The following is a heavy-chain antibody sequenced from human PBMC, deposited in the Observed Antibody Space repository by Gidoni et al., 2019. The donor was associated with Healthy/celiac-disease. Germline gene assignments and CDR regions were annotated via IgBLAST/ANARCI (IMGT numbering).Heavy chain of an antibody. J-gene: IGHJ5*02. CDR3: ARPALYYDILTGYSPGGWFDP. CDR1: VGSISSSSYY. Sequence: QLQLQESGPGLVKPSATLSLTCTVSVGSISSSSYYWGWIRQPPGKGLEWIGSIYYSGSTYYNPSLKSRVTISVDTSKNQFSLKLSSVTAADTAVYYCARPALYYDILTGYSPGGWFDPWGQGTLVTVSS. D-gene: IGHD3-9*01. CDR2: IYYSGST. V-gene: IGHV4-39*01.